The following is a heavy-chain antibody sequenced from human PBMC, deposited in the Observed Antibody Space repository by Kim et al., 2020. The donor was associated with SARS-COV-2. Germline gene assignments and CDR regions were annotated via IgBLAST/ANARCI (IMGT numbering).Heavy chain of an antibody. CDR1: GDSISSGGSY. D-gene: IGHD1-26*01. CDR2: IYYTGST. CDR3: ARVSLGYYYGMDV. Sequence: SETLSLTCTVSGDSISSGGSYWSWIRQHPGKGLEWIGYIYYTGSTHYNPSLKSRVTISVDTSKNQFSLKLSSVTAADTAIYYCARVSLGYYYGMDVWGQGTTVTVSS. J-gene: IGHJ6*02. V-gene: IGHV4-31*03.